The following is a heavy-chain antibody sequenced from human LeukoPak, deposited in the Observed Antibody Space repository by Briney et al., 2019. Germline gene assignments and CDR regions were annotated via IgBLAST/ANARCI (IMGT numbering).Heavy chain of an antibody. Sequence: GGSLRLSCAVSGLTLSSYEMQWVRQAAGKGREWVSYISSSGSTIYYADSVKGRFTIYRDNAKNSLYLQMNSLRAEDTAVYYCARSSSGWYPQFDYWGQGTLVTVSS. CDR2: ISSSGSTI. CDR1: GLTLSSYE. J-gene: IGHJ4*02. CDR3: ARSSSGWYPQFDY. V-gene: IGHV3-48*03. D-gene: IGHD6-19*01.